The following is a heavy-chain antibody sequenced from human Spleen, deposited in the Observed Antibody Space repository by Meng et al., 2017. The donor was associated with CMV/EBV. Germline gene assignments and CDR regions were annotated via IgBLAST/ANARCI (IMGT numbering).Heavy chain of an antibody. D-gene: IGHD3-3*01. CDR3: ARDPARGYDMWSGWFDP. V-gene: IGHV3-11*04. CDR1: GFTSSDYY. Sequence: GGSLRLSCAASGFTSSDYYMSWIRQAPGKGLEGVSYISSSGPTTYYADSVKGRFTISRDNAKNLLYLQMNSLRAEDTAVYYCARDPARGYDMWSGWFDPWGQGTLVTVSS. J-gene: IGHJ5*02. CDR2: ISSSGPTT.